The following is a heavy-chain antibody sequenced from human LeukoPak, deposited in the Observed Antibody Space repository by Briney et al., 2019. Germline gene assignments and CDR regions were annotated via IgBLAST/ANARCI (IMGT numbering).Heavy chain of an antibody. D-gene: IGHD3-10*01. CDR3: ARTDDPQLAYFDY. J-gene: IGHJ4*02. CDR1: GGTFSSYA. CDR2: IIPIFGTA. V-gene: IGHV1-69*05. Sequence: SLKVSCKASGGTFSSYAISWVRQAPGQGLEWMGGIIPIFGTANYAQKFQGRVTITTDESTSTAYMELSSLRSEDTAVYYCARTDDPQLAYFDYWGQGTLVTVSS.